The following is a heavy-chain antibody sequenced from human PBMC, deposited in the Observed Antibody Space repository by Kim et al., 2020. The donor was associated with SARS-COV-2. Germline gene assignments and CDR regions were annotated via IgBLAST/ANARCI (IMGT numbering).Heavy chain of an antibody. CDR2: IYYSGST. CDR1: GGSISSYY. D-gene: IGHD2-15*01. Sequence: SETLSLTCTVSGGSISSYYWSWIRQPPGKGLEWIGYIYYSGSTNYNPSLKSRVTISVDTSKNQFSLKLSSVTAADTAVYYCARGCSGGSCYTGYYGMDVWGQGTTVTVSS. CDR3: ARGCSGGSCYTGYYGMDV. J-gene: IGHJ6*02. V-gene: IGHV4-59*08.